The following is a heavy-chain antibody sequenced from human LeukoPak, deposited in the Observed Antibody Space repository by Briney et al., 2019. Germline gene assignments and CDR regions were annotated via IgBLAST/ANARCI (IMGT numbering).Heavy chain of an antibody. D-gene: IGHD3-22*01. CDR1: GYTFTSYD. CDR2: MNPNSGNT. V-gene: IGHV1-8*01. Sequence: ASVKVSCKASGYTFTSYDINRVRQATGQGLEWMGWMNPNSGNTGYAQKFQGRVTMTRNTSISTAYMELSSLRSEDTAVYYCARSMIVVVIKDYYYGMDVWGQGTTVTVSS. J-gene: IGHJ6*02. CDR3: ARSMIVVVIKDYYYGMDV.